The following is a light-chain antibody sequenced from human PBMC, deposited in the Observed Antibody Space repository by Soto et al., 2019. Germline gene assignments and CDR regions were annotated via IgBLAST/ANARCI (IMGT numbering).Light chain of an antibody. J-gene: IGKJ1*01. CDR1: QSVSSN. V-gene: IGKV3-15*01. CDR3: QQYNNWWT. CDR2: GAS. Sequence: EIMMTQSPATLSVSPGERATLSCRASQSVSSNLAWYQQKPGQAPRLLIYGASTRATGIPARFSGSGSGTEFTLTISSLQSEDFVVYYCQQYNNWWTFGQGTKVDIK.